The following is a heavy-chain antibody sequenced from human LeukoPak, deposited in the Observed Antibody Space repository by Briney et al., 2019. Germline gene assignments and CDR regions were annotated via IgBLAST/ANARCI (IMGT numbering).Heavy chain of an antibody. CDR1: GFTFSSYS. Sequence: PGGPLRLSCAASGFTFSSYSMNWVRQAPGKGLEWVSSISSSSSYIYYADSVKGRFTISRDNAKKSLYLQMNSLRAEDTAVYYCARERSINGTTDYWGQGTLVTVSS. V-gene: IGHV3-21*01. J-gene: IGHJ4*02. CDR2: ISSSSSYI. CDR3: ARERSINGTTDY. D-gene: IGHD1-7*01.